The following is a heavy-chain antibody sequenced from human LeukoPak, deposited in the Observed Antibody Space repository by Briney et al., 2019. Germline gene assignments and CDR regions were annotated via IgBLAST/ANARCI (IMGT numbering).Heavy chain of an antibody. CDR2: IYTSGST. CDR1: GGSISSYD. CDR3: ARDAGPHLPLDY. Sequence: SETVSLTCTVSGGSISSYDWSWIRQPAGKGLEWIGRIYTSGSTNYNPSLKSRVTMSVDTSKNQFSLKLSSVTAADTAVYYCARDAGPHLPLDYWGQGTLVTVSS. J-gene: IGHJ4*02. V-gene: IGHV4-4*07.